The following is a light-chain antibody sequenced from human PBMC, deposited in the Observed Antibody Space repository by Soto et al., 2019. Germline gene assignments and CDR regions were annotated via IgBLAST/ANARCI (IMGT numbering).Light chain of an antibody. V-gene: IGKV1-5*03. Sequence: DIQLTQSPSTLSASVGDRVTITCRASQSITNWLAWYQQKPGKAPKVLIHMASSLKSGVPSRFSGSGSGTEFTLTITSLQPDDSATYHCQQYNSLSSVSFGGGTKVDIK. CDR1: QSITNW. CDR3: QQYNSLSSVS. CDR2: MAS. J-gene: IGKJ4*01.